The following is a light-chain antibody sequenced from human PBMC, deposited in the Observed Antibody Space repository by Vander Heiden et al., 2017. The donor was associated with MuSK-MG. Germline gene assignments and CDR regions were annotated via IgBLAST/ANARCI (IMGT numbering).Light chain of an antibody. CDR1: ALPKQY. CDR3: QSADSSGTPL. Sequence: SYELPQPPSVSVSPGQTARITCSGDALPKQYAYWYQQKPGQAPVLVIYKDRERPSGIPERFSGSSSGTTVTLTISGGQAEDEADYYCQSADSSGTPLFGGGTKLTVL. CDR2: KDR. V-gene: IGLV3-25*03. J-gene: IGLJ3*02.